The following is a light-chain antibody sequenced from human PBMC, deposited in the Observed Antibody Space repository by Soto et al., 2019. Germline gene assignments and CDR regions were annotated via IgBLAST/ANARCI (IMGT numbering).Light chain of an antibody. V-gene: IGKV1-5*03. J-gene: IGKJ5*01. CDR2: KAS. Sequence: DVQITQSPSTLSASVGDRVTITFRASQSITSWLAWYQQKPGKAPKLLIYKASTLESGVPSRFSGSGSGTEFTLTISSLQPDDFARYYCQQYNRYPYTFGQGTRLEIK. CDR3: QQYNRYPYT. CDR1: QSITSW.